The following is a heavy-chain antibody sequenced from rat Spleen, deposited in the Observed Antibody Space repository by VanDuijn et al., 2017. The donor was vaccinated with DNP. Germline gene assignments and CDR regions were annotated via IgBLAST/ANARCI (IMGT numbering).Heavy chain of an antibody. CDR1: GFTFNDYN. CDR2: ITTSGSRT. D-gene: IGHD1-6*01. J-gene: IGHJ4*01. CDR3: TTSEAYTTDA. Sequence: EVQLVESGGGLVQPGRSLKLSCTASGFTFNDYNMACVRQAPKKGLEWVATITTSGSRTYYPDSVKGRFTISRDHAKSSLYLQMNSLKSEDTAIYYCTTSEAYTTDAWGQGTSVTVSS. V-gene: IGHV5S10*01.